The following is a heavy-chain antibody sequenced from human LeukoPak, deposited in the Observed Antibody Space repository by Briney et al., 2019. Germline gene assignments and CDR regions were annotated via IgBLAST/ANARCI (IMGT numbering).Heavy chain of an antibody. CDR1: GFTFSSYE. CDR2: ISSSGSTI. V-gene: IGHV3-48*03. CDR3: ARDRYCSGGSCYYFDY. J-gene: IGHJ4*02. D-gene: IGHD2-15*01. Sequence: GGSLRLSCAASGFTFSSYEMNWVRQAPGRGVGWVSYISSSGSTIYYADSVKGRFTISRDNAKNSLYLQMNSLRAEDTAVYYCARDRYCSGGSCYYFDYWGQGTLVTVSS.